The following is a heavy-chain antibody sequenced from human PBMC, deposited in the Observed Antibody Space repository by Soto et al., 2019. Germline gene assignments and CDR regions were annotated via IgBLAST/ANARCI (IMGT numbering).Heavy chain of an antibody. CDR1: GFTFSSYA. V-gene: IGHV3-64D*06. Sequence: GGSLRLSCSASGFTFSSYAMHWVRQAPGKGLEYVSAISSNGGSTYYADSVKGRFTISRDNSKNTLYLQMSSLRAEDTAVYYCGKSPGGYSYGSAFDIWAQGKMVPVSS. CDR3: GKSPGGYSYGSAFDI. D-gene: IGHD5-18*01. CDR2: ISSNGGST. J-gene: IGHJ3*02.